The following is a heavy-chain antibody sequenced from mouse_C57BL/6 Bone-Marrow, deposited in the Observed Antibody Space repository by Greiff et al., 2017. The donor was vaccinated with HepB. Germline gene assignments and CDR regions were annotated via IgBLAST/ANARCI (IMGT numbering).Heavy chain of an antibody. CDR2: IYPGGGYT. CDR3: AIKNYGNFHWYFDV. V-gene: IGHV1-63*01. CDR1: GYTFTNYW. J-gene: IGHJ1*03. D-gene: IGHD2-1*01. Sequence: VQLQQSGAELVRPGTSVKMSCKASGYTFTNYWIGWAKQRPGHGLEWIGDIYPGGGYTNYNEKFKGKATLTADKSSSTAYMQLSSLTSEDSAVYYCAIKNYGNFHWYFDVWGTGTTVTVSS.